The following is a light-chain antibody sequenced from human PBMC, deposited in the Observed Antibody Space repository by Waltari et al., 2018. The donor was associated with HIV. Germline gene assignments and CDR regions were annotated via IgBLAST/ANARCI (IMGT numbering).Light chain of an antibody. J-gene: IGLJ3*02. Sequence: QSALTQPASVSGSPGQSITISCTGTSSDVGAYNYVSLYQQHPGKAPKLMIFDVSNLPSGVSNRFSGSKSANTASLTISGLQAEDEADYYCSSYTSSSTRVFGGGTKLTVL. CDR1: SSDVGAYNY. CDR3: SSYTSSSTRV. V-gene: IGLV2-14*03. CDR2: DVS.